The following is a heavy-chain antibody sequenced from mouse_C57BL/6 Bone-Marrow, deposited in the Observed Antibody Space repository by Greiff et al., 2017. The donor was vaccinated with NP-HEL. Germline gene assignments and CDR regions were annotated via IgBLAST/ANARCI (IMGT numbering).Heavy chain of an antibody. CDR2: IDPSDSYT. CDR1: GYTFTSYW. Sequence: VQLQQPGAELVMPGASVKLSCKASGYTFTSYWMHWVKQRPGQGLEWIGEIDPSDSYTHYNQKFKGKSTLTVDKSSSTAYMQLSSLTSEDSAVYYCSNGYSSPLWAMDYWGQGTSVTVSS. D-gene: IGHD1-2*01. V-gene: IGHV1-69*01. J-gene: IGHJ4*01. CDR3: SNGYSSPLWAMDY.